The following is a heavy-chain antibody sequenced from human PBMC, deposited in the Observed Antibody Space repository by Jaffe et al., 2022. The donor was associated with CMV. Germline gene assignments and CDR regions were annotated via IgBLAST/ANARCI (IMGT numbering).Heavy chain of an antibody. CDR2: ISSSGSTI. D-gene: IGHD1-26*01. V-gene: IGHV3-48*03. CDR3: AREVQSGSYYFMDY. Sequence: EVQLVESGGGLVQPGGSLRLSCAASGFTFSSYEMNWVRQAPGKGLEWVSYISSSGSTIYYADSVKGRFTISRDNAKNSLYLQMNSLRAEDTAVYYCAREVQSGSYYFMDYWGQGTLVTVSS. CDR1: GFTFSSYE. J-gene: IGHJ4*02.